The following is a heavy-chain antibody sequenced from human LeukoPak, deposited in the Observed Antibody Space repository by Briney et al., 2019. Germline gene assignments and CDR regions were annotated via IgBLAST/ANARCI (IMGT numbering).Heavy chain of an antibody. CDR1: GFTFCSYW. Sequence: GGSLRLSCAASGFTFCSYWMNWVRQAPGKGLEWVANIKQDGNEKYYVDSVTGRFTISRDNAKNSLYLQMNSLRVEDTAVYYCAREGSSFRAFDIWGQGTMVTVSS. CDR3: AREGSSFRAFDI. J-gene: IGHJ3*02. CDR2: IKQDGNEK. V-gene: IGHV3-7*01. D-gene: IGHD6-13*01.